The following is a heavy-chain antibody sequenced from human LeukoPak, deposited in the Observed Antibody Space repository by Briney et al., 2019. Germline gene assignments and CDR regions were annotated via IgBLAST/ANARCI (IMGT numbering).Heavy chain of an antibody. J-gene: IGHJ4*02. CDR3: ARGSRRYCSSTSCSFDY. CDR1: GFTFSSYA. Sequence: GGSLRLSCAASGFTFSSYAMHWVRQAPAKGLEWVAVISYDGSNKYYADSVKGRFTISRDNSKNTLYLQMNSLRAEDTAVYYCARGSRRYCSSTSCSFDYWGQGTLVTVSS. D-gene: IGHD2-2*01. V-gene: IGHV3-30*04. CDR2: ISYDGSNK.